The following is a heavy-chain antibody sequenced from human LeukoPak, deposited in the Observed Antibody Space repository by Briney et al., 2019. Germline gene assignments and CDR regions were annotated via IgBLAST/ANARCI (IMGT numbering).Heavy chain of an antibody. J-gene: IGHJ4*02. CDR1: GXTFSGYS. D-gene: IGHD3-16*01. V-gene: IGHV3-21*01. CDR3: ARDMYARWGS. CDR2: ISSTSSYI. Sequence: PGGSLRLSCAASGXTFSGYSMNWVRQAPGKGLEWVSSISSTSSYIYYADSVKGRFTISRDNAKNSLYLQMNSLRAEDTAVYYCARDMYARWGSWGQGTLVTVSS.